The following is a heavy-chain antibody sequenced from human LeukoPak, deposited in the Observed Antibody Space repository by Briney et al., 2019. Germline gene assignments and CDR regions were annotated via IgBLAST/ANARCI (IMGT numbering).Heavy chain of an antibody. CDR1: GCTFTGYY. J-gene: IGHJ4*02. CDR2: INPNSGGT. Sequence: GASVKVSCKASGCTFTGYYMHWVRQAPGQGLEWMGRINPNSGGTNYAQKFQGRVTVTRDTSISTAYMELSRLRSDDTAVYYCARAILWFGEWEDYWGQGTLVTVSS. D-gene: IGHD3-10*01. V-gene: IGHV1-2*06. CDR3: ARAILWFGEWEDY.